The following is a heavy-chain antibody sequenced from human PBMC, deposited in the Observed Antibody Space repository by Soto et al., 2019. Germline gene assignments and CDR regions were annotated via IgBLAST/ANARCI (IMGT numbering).Heavy chain of an antibody. CDR1: GGSISSYY. CDR2: IYYSGST. J-gene: IGHJ4*02. CDR3: ARAGDSSSWYVRLDFDY. D-gene: IGHD6-13*01. V-gene: IGHV4-59*01. Sequence: SETLSLTCTVSGGSISSYYWSWIRQPPGKGLEWIGYIYYSGSTNYNPSLKSRVTISVDTSKNQFSLKLSSVTAADTAVYYCARAGDSSSWYVRLDFDYWGQGTLVTVSS.